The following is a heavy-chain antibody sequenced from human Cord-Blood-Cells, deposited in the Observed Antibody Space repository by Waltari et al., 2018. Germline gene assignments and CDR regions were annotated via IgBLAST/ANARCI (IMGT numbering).Heavy chain of an antibody. CDR2: INHSGST. CDR1: GGSFSGYY. V-gene: IGHV4-34*01. Sequence: QVQLQQWGAGLLKPSETLSLTCAVYGGSFSGYYWSWIRQPPGKGLEWFGEINHSGSTNYNPSLKSLVTISVDTSNNQFSLKLSSVTAADTAVYYCARVYYDYVYGMDVWGQGTTVTVSS. D-gene: IGHD3-16*01. J-gene: IGHJ6*02. CDR3: ARVYYDYVYGMDV.